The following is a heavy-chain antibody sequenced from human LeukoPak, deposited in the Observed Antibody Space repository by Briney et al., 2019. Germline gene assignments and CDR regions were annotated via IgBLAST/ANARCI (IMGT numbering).Heavy chain of an antibody. CDR3: AREYSSGWYYYFDY. CDR1: GFTFSSYE. CDR2: IKQDGSEK. Sequence: PGGSLRLSCAASGFTFSSYEMNWVRQAPGKGLEWVANIKQDGSEKYYVDSVKGRFTISRDNAKNSLYLQMNSLRAEDTAVYYCAREYSSGWYYYFDYWGQGTLVTVSS. D-gene: IGHD6-19*01. J-gene: IGHJ4*02. V-gene: IGHV3-7*01.